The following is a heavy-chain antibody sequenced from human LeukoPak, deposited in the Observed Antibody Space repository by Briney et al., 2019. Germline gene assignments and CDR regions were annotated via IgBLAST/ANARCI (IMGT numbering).Heavy chain of an antibody. V-gene: IGHV4-59*01. D-gene: IGHD3-10*01. Sequence: PSETLSLTCAVYGGSFSGYYWSWIRQPPGKGLEWIGYIYYSGSTNYNPSLKSRVTISVDTSKNQFSLKLSSVTAADTAVYYCASSFYYGSGTLDYWGQGTLVTVSS. CDR3: ASSFYYGSGTLDY. CDR2: IYYSGST. J-gene: IGHJ4*02. CDR1: GGSFSGYY.